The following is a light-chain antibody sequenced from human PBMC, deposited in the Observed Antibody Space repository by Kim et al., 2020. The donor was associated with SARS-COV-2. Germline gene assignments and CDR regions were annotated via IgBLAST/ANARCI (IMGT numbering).Light chain of an antibody. CDR2: GAS. CDR3: QQYNSWPPLT. J-gene: IGKJ4*01. V-gene: IGKV3-15*01. CDR1: QSVSSN. Sequence: SPGKSATLTGRASQSVSSNLAWDQQKPGQAPRLLIYGASTRATDIPARFSAYGSGTEFTLTISSLQSEDFAIYYCQQYNSWPPLTFGGGTKVDIK.